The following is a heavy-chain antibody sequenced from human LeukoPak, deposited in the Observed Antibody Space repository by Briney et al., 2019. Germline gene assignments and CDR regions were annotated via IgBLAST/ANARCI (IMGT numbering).Heavy chain of an antibody. CDR2: IKQDGSEK. Sequence: GGSLRLSCAASGFTFSNYWMTWVRQAPGKGLEWVANIKQDGSEKYYVDSVKGRFTISRDNAKNSLYLQMNSLRAEDTAVYYCARVASGTFVEDYWGQGTLVTVSS. J-gene: IGHJ4*02. CDR3: ARVASGTFVEDY. CDR1: GFTFSNYW. V-gene: IGHV3-7*03. D-gene: IGHD1-26*01.